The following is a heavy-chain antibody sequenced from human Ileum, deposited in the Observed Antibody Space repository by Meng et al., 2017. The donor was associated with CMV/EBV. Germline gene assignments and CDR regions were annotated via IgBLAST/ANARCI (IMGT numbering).Heavy chain of an antibody. Sequence: QVQLVQSGGEVKKPGSSVKVSCEGSGGTFSSNAISWVRHAPGQGLEWMGVISPIFRTSNYAQKFQGRLTITADESTSTAYMELSSLTSGDTAVYYCATSGRGPKYYFDYWGQGTLVTVSS. J-gene: IGHJ4*02. CDR2: ISPIFRTS. V-gene: IGHV1-69*12. CDR1: GGTFSSNA. CDR3: ATSGRGPKYYFDY. D-gene: IGHD1-14*01.